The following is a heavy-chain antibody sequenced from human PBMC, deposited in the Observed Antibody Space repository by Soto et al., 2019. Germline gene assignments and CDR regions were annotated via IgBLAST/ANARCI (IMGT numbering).Heavy chain of an antibody. CDR1: GFTFDNFA. CDR3: SPSPDY. V-gene: IGHV3-7*01. Sequence: GGSLRLSCTTSGFTFDNFAMSWVRQAPGKGLEWVANINQDGSEKHYVDSVKGRFTISRDNAKNSLYLQMSSLTAEDSALYYCSPSPDYWGQGTLVTVSS. CDR2: INQDGSEK. J-gene: IGHJ4*02.